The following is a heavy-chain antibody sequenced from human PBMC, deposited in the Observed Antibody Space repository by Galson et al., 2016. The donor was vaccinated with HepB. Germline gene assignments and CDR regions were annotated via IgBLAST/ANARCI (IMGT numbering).Heavy chain of an antibody. D-gene: IGHD6-13*01. CDR3: AKDEGWAAAGRYYFDY. CDR2: ISGSGGST. Sequence: SLRLSCAASGFTFSNYAMSWVRQAPGKGPEWVSGISGSGGSTYYADSVKGRFTISRDNSKNTLFLQMHSLRAEDTAVYYCAKDEGWAAAGRYYFDYWGQGTLVTVSS. J-gene: IGHJ4*02. CDR1: GFTFSNYA. V-gene: IGHV3-23*01.